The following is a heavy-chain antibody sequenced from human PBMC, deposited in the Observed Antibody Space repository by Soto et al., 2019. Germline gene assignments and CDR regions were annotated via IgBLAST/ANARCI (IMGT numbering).Heavy chain of an antibody. CDR3: ARVPQYSYGFKAFDI. D-gene: IGHD5-18*01. CDR1: GGSISSYY. CDR2: IYYSGST. V-gene: IGHV4-59*01. Sequence: PSETLSLTCTVSGGSISSYYWSWIRQPPGKGLEWIGYIYYSGSTNYNPSLKSRVTISVDTSKNQFSLKLSSVTAADTAVYYCARVPQYSYGFKAFDIWGQGTMVTVSS. J-gene: IGHJ3*02.